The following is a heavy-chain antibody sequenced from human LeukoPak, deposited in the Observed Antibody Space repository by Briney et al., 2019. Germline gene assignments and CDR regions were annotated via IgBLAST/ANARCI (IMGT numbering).Heavy chain of an antibody. CDR3: ARDPGYCSGGSCYAGWYFDL. D-gene: IGHD2-15*01. J-gene: IGHJ2*01. CDR2: ISGYNGNT. Sequence: GASVKVSCKASGYNPINYGISWVRQAPGQGLEWMGWISGYNGNTNFAQKFQDRVTMTTDTSTNIVYMELRSLRSDDTAVYYCARDPGYCSGGSCYAGWYFDLWGRGTLVTVSS. CDR1: GYNPINYG. V-gene: IGHV1-18*01.